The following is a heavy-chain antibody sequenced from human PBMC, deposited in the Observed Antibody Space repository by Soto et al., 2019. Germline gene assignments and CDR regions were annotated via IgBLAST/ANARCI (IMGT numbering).Heavy chain of an antibody. Sequence: GGSLRLSCAASGFTFGPFWMHWVRQAPGKGLVWLSHINSDGSTIVYADSVKGRFTISRDNAKNKLYLQMNSLRVEDTAVYYCTRDRGYPDSFHLWGPGKMVPVSS. CDR3: TRDRGYPDSFHL. D-gene: IGHD3-10*01. J-gene: IGHJ3*01. CDR2: INSDGSTI. V-gene: IGHV3-74*01. CDR1: GFTFGPFW.